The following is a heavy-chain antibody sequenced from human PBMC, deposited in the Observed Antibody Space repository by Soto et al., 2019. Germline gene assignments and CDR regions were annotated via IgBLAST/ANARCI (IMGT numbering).Heavy chain of an antibody. D-gene: IGHD3-10*01. CDR2: IWNDGSNK. CDR1: GFTFSGFA. CDR3: ATVGAGSTDY. Sequence: QVQLVESGGGVVQPGRSLRLSCAASGFTFSGFAMHWVRQAPGKGLEWVALIWNDGSNKYYADSVKGRFAIFRDNSRNTLYLQMNSLRAEDTAIYYCATVGAGSTDYWGQGALVTVSS. V-gene: IGHV3-33*01. J-gene: IGHJ4*02.